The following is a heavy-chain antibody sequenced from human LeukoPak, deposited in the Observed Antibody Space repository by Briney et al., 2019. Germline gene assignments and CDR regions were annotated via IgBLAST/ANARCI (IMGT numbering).Heavy chain of an antibody. J-gene: IGHJ3*02. D-gene: IGHD3-22*01. Sequence: PGGSLRLSCAASGFTFSDYYMSWIRQAPGKGLEWVLYISSSGSTIYYADSVKGRFTISRDNAKNSLYLQMNSPRAEDTAVYYCARVGYYDSSGYSIWGQGTMVTVSS. CDR1: GFTFSDYY. CDR3: ARVGYYDSSGYSI. CDR2: ISSSGSTI. V-gene: IGHV3-11*01.